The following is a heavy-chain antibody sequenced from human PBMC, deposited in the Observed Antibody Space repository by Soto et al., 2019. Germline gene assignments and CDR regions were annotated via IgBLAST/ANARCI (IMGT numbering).Heavy chain of an antibody. CDR1: GFTFSNYW. J-gene: IGHJ4*02. CDR3: ARESRSTDF. Sequence: PGGSLRLSCAASGFTFSNYWMAWVRQAPGEGLGWVATINRDGTEKYYVDSMKGRFTISRDNTKNSLYLQINSLRSEDTAVYYCARESRSTDFWGQGA. V-gene: IGHV3-7*01. CDR2: INRDGTEK.